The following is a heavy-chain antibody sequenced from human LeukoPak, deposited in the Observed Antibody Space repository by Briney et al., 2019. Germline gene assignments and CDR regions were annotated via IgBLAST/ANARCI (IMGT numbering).Heavy chain of an antibody. D-gene: IGHD6-13*01. CDR3: ARDGEAAAGTRDYYYGMDV. Sequence: GGSLRLSCAASGFTVSSNYMSWVRQAPGKGLEWVSVIYSGGSTYYADSVKGRFTISRDNSKNTLYLQMNSLRAEDTAVYYCARDGEAAAGTRDYYYGMDVWGQGTTVTVSS. CDR1: GFTVSSNY. J-gene: IGHJ6*02. CDR2: IYSGGST. V-gene: IGHV3-53*01.